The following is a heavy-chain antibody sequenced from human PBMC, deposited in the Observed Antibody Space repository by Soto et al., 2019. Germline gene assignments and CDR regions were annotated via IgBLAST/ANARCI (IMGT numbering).Heavy chain of an antibody. J-gene: IGHJ5*02. CDR2: VYHNGYT. D-gene: IGHD6-13*01. V-gene: IGHV4-4*02. CDR1: GGSISSSNW. CDR3: ASDVTYSVGPTAWFDP. Sequence: PSETLSLTCAVSGGSISSSNWWSWVRQPPGKGLEWIGEVYHNGYTNYNPSLKSRVTMSVDKSKNQFSLKLSSVTAADTAVYYCASDVTYSVGPTAWFDPWGQGTLVTVSS.